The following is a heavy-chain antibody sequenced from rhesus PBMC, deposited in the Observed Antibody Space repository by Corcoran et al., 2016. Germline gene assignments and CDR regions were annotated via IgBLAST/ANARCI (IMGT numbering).Heavy chain of an antibody. V-gene: IGHV4S9*01. D-gene: IGHD5-42*01. J-gene: IGHJ5-2*02. Sequence: QVQLQESGPGLLKPSENLSLICAVSGGSISDYYYWNWIRQPPGKGLEWIGNIYGNSASTYYNPSLKSRVTISKDTSKNQFFLNLSSVTAADTAVYYCARRDNYNSLDVWGRGVLVIVSS. CDR1: GGSISDYYY. CDR2: IYGNSAST. CDR3: ARRDNYNSLDV.